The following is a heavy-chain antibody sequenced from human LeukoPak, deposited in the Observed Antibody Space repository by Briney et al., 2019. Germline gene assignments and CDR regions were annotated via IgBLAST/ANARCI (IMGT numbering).Heavy chain of an antibody. J-gene: IGHJ6*02. CDR1: GGTFSSYA. V-gene: IGHV1-69*04. D-gene: IGHD6-6*01. CDR3: AAQNSSSSYYYYGMDV. CDR2: IIPIFGIA. Sequence: SVKVSCKASGGTFSSYAISWVRQAPGQGLEWMGRIIPIFGIANYAQKFQGRVTITADKSTSTAYMELSSLRSEDTAVYYCAAQNSSSSYYYYGMDVWGQGITVTVSS.